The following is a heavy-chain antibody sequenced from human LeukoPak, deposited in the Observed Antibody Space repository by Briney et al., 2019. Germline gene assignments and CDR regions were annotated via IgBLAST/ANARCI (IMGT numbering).Heavy chain of an antibody. J-gene: IGHJ4*02. CDR3: ARDWGPSIRYFDWFDY. Sequence: GGSLRLSCAASGFTFSSYSMNWVRQAPGKGLELVSSISSSSSYIYYADSVKGRFTISRDNAKNSLYLQMNSLRAEDTAVYYCARDWGPSIRYFDWFDYWGQGTLVTVSS. CDR1: GFTFSSYS. CDR2: ISSSSSYI. V-gene: IGHV3-21*01. D-gene: IGHD3-9*01.